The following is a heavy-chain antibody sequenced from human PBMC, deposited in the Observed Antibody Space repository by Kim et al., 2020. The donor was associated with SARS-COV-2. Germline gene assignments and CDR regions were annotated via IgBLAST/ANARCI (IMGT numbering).Heavy chain of an antibody. Sequence: SETLSLTCIVSGGSVSGRNYYWNWIRQPPGKGLQWIGYISYGGTTSSNPSLKSRVTISLDPTTNQFALKLTSVTAADTAVYYCARDAAGRPYNYGVDVWG. CDR2: ISYGGTT. CDR1: GGSVSGRNYY. D-gene: IGHD3-10*01. J-gene: IGHJ6*01. V-gene: IGHV4-61*01. CDR3: ARDAAGRPYNYGVDV.